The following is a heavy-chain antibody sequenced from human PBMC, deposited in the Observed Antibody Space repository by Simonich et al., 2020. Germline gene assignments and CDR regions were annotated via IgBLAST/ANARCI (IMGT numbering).Heavy chain of an antibody. J-gene: IGHJ6*03. CDR1: GYTFTGYY. CDR2: INHNSGGT. D-gene: IGHD7-27*01. Sequence: QVQLVQSGAELKKPGASVKVSCKASGYTFTGYYMHWVRQDPGQGLEWMGWINHNSGGTNYAQKFQGRVTMTRDPSVSTAYMELSRLRSDDTAVYYCARGALTGDYYYMDVWGKGTTVTVSS. CDR3: ARGALTGDYYYMDV. V-gene: IGHV1-2*02.